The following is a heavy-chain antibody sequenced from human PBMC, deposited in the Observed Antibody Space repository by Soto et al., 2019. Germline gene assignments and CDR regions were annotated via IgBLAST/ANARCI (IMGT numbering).Heavy chain of an antibody. D-gene: IGHD3-10*01. V-gene: IGHV3-48*02. CDR3: ARDLLLWFGENGYFDY. Sequence: GGSLRLSCAASGFTFSSYSMNWVRQAPGKELEWVSYISSSSSTIYYADSVKGRFTISRDNAKNSLYLQMNSLRDEDTAVYYCARDLLLWFGENGYFDYWGQGTLVTVSS. CDR2: ISSSSSTI. J-gene: IGHJ4*02. CDR1: GFTFSSYS.